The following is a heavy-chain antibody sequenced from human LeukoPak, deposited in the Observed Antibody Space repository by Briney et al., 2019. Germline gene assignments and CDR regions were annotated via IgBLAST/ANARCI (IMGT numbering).Heavy chain of an antibody. Sequence: TGGSLRLSCEVSGFTFSSNAMHWVRQAPGKGLEWVAVISYDGSNKNFADSVKGRFTVSRDNSKHTLYLHMNSLRSDDTAMYYCATGGKFDFWNGYHIDNWGQGTLVTVSS. CDR2: ISYDGSNK. J-gene: IGHJ4*02. V-gene: IGHV3-30*04. CDR1: GFTFSSNA. D-gene: IGHD3-3*01. CDR3: ATGGKFDFWNGYHIDN.